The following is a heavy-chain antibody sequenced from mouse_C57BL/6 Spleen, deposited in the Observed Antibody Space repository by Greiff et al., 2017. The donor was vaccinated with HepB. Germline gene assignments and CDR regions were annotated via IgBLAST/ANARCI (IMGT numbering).Heavy chain of an antibody. CDR2: IHPNSGST. Sequence: VQLQQPGAELVKPGASVKLSCKASGYTFTSYWMHWVKQRPGQGLEWIGMIHPNSGSTNYNEKFKSKATLTVDKSSSTAYMQLSSLTSEDSAVYYCARCYYDYDVGYFDVWGTGTTVTVSS. CDR3: ARCYYDYDVGYFDV. J-gene: IGHJ1*03. CDR1: GYTFTSYW. D-gene: IGHD2-4*01. V-gene: IGHV1-64*01.